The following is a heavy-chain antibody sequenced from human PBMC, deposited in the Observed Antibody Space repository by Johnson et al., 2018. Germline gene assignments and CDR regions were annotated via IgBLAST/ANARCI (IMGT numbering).Heavy chain of an antibody. CDR3: VRGLDSRHNYYYYYYMDV. J-gene: IGHJ6*03. V-gene: IGHV3-52*01. D-gene: IGHD6-13*01. CDR2: IKCDGSEK. Sequence: EVQLVETGGGVVQPGRSLRLSCAASGFTFSRYGMHWVRQAPGKGLEWVADIKCDGSEKYYVDSVKGRLTISRDNAKNSLYLQVNSLRAEDMTVYYCVRGLDSRHNYYYYYYMDVWGKGTTGTVSS. CDR1: GFTFSRYG.